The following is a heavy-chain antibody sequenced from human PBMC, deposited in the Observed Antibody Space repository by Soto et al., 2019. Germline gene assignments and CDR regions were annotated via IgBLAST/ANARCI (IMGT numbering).Heavy chain of an antibody. V-gene: IGHV3-23*01. D-gene: IGHD5-12*01. CDR3: AKLSSPISDIETAGPDX. J-gene: IGHJ4*02. CDR1: GFTFTTYA. CDR2: ISCSGGST. Sequence: WGSLRLSFAASGFTFTTYAMSWVRQAPGTGLEWVSSISCSGGSTYYAYSVKGRFTISRENSKKTRYLQMNSPRVEDTAVHYCAKLSSPISDIETAGPDXWGQGTLVTVSX.